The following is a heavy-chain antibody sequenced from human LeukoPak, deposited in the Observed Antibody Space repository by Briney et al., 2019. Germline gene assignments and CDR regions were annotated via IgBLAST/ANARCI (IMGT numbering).Heavy chain of an antibody. V-gene: IGHV1-46*01. CDR1: GYTFTGYY. CDR3: ARELGRSGYSDY. CDR2: INPSGGST. D-gene: IGHD6-19*01. Sequence: ASVKVSCKASGYTFTGYYMHWVRQAPGQGLEWMGIINPSGGSTSYAQKFRGRVTMTRDMSTSTVYMELSSLRSEDTSVYYCARELGRSGYSDYWGQGTLVTVSS. J-gene: IGHJ4*02.